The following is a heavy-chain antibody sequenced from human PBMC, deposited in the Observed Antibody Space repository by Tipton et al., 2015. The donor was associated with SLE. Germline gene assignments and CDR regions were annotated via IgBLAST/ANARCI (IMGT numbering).Heavy chain of an antibody. CDR1: GFTFKIYT. D-gene: IGHD2-15*01. Sequence: SLRLSCVASGFTFKIYTMNWVRQAPGKGLEWVSSISSSSTNIYYADSLKGRFTVSRDNAKNSLYLQMNSLRAEDTAVYYCARDYSGGSPTLALWGQGTLVTVSS. V-gene: IGHV3-21*03. CDR2: ISSSSTNI. CDR3: ARDYSGGSPTLAL. J-gene: IGHJ4*02.